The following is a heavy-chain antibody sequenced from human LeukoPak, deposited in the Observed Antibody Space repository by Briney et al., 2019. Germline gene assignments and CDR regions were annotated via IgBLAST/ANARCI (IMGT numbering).Heavy chain of an antibody. CDR1: GGSISSYY. V-gene: IGHV4-59*01. D-gene: IGHD3-10*01. CDR3: ASFWVVGGASNCFAP. CDR2: IYYSGST. J-gene: IGHJ5*02. Sequence: SETLSLTCTVSGGSISSYYWSWIRQPPGKGLEWIGYIYYSGSTNYNPSLKSRVTISVDTSKNQFSLKLSSVTAADTAVYYCASFWVVGGASNCFAPGGRETRVTVSS.